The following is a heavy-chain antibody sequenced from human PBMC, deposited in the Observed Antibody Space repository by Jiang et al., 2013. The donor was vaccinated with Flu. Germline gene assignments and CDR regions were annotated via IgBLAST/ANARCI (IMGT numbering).Heavy chain of an antibody. CDR3: ARGGALDA. J-gene: IGHJ3*01. CDR2: IIPVVDMA. V-gene: IGHV1-69*04. CDR1: SGSLSSYD. D-gene: IGHD1-26*01. Sequence: LQSGSELKKPGSSVKVSCMASSGSLSSYDINWVRQAPGQGLEWVGKIIPVVDMASYAQKFQGRVTITADRSTSKVYLEVSSLTSEDTAVYYCARGGALDAWGPGAMVTVSS.